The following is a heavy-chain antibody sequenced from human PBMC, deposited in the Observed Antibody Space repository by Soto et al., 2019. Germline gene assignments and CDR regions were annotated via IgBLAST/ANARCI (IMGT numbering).Heavy chain of an antibody. J-gene: IGHJ4*02. V-gene: IGHV3-23*01. Sequence: VGSLRLSCAASGFTFSSYAMSWVRQAPGKGLEWVSAISGSGGSTYYADSVKGRFTISRDNSKNTLYLQMNSLRAEDTAVYYCAKDFSGWYELLFDYWGQGTLVTVSS. D-gene: IGHD6-19*01. CDR1: GFTFSSYA. CDR2: ISGSGGST. CDR3: AKDFSGWYELLFDY.